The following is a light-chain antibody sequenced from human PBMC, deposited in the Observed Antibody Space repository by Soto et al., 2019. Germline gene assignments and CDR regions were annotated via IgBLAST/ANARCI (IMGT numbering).Light chain of an antibody. V-gene: IGKV1-39*01. CDR3: QQNYTTPRN. CDR1: QSISSY. CDR2: AAS. Sequence: DIQMTQSPSSLSASVGDRVTITSRASQSISSYLYWYQQKPGKAPKLLIYAASSLQRGVPSRFSGSESGTDFTLTISRLQPVDVATYYCQQNYTTPRNFGGGTKVEIK. J-gene: IGKJ4*01.